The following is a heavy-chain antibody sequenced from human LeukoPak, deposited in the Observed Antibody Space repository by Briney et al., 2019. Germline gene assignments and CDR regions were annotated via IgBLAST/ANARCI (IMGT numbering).Heavy chain of an antibody. Sequence: IPSETLSLTCTVSGYSVRSFYWNWIRQSADKGLEWIGRFYTSGITKYNPSLQSRVAMSVDTSKNQFSLNLTSVTAADTAVYFCARGAYSFDTWGQGTMVTVSS. J-gene: IGHJ3*02. CDR2: FYTSGIT. CDR3: ARGAYSFDT. D-gene: IGHD2-21*01. V-gene: IGHV4-4*07. CDR1: GYSVRSFY.